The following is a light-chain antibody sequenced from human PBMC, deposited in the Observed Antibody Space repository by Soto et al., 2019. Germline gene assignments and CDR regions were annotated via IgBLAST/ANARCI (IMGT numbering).Light chain of an antibody. CDR2: AAS. CDR3: QQLNSYPLT. Sequence: DIQMTQSPSSLSASVGDRVTITCRASQGISTYLNWYLQKPGKAPKLLIYAASSLQSGVPSRFSGSGSGTDFTLTISSLQPEDFATYYCQQLNSYPLTFGGGTKVDIK. V-gene: IGKV1-39*01. J-gene: IGKJ4*01. CDR1: QGISTY.